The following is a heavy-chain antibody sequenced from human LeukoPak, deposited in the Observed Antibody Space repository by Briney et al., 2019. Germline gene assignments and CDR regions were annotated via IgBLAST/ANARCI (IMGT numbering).Heavy chain of an antibody. V-gene: IGHV3-30*02. CDR3: AKDLGFWVYRDV. J-gene: IGHJ6*03. CDR1: GFTFCSYG. D-gene: IGHD3-3*01. Sequence: GGSLRLSCAASGFTFCSYGMHWVRQAPGKGLEWVAFILYDGSNKYYADSGKGTFTISRDNSKNTLYLQMNSPRDADTAVYYWAKDLGFWVYRDVGGKGTTVSVP. CDR2: ILYDGSNK.